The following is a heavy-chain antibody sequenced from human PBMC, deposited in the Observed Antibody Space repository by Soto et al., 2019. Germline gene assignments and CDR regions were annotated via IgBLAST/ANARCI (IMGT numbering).Heavy chain of an antibody. D-gene: IGHD1-26*01. V-gene: IGHV3-30*04. Sequence: GGSLRLSVAASGFTFISYAMNCVRQAPGTGLEWVAVISYDGRDKYYPDSVKGRFTISRDNSKNTLYLQMNSLRAEDTAVYYCARSAGGSYPQYDYWGQGTLVTVSS. CDR3: ARSAGGSYPQYDY. CDR2: ISYDGRDK. J-gene: IGHJ4*02. CDR1: GFTFISYA.